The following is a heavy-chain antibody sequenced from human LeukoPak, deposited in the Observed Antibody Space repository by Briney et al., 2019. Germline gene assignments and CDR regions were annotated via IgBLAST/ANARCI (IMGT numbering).Heavy chain of an antibody. Sequence: GGSLRLSYEASGFTFGSFAMSWVRQAPGKGLEWLSGISASGHYIYNADSVKGRFTISRDNSKNTLYIEMNSLRAEDTAVYYCARDGSWGDYQFYFYMDVWGKGTTVTVSS. D-gene: IGHD2-2*01. CDR2: ISASGHYI. CDR1: GFTFGSFA. V-gene: IGHV3-23*01. CDR3: ARDGSWGDYQFYFYMDV. J-gene: IGHJ6*03.